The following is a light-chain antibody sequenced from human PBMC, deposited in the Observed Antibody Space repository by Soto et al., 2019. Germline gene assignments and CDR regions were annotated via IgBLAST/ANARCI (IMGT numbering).Light chain of an antibody. Sequence: DIQMTYSHSTLSGSVVDIFTMTCLASQTISSWLAWYQQKPGKAPKLLIYKASTLKSGVPSRFSGSGSGTEFTLTISSLQPEDFATYYCQHYNSYSEACGQGNKGDIK. J-gene: IGKJ1*01. CDR3: QHYNSYSEA. V-gene: IGKV1-5*03. CDR2: KAS. CDR1: QTISSW.